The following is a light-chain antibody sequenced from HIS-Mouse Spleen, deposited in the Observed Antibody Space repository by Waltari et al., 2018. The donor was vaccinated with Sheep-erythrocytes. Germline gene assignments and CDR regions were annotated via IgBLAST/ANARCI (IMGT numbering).Light chain of an antibody. Sequence: QSALTQPRSVSGSPGQAVTISCTGTRSDVGGYNYFSLYQQHPGKAPKLMIYDVSKRPSGVPDRFSGSKSGNTASLTISGLQAEDEADYYCCSYAGSYTLVFGGGTKLTVL. CDR2: DVS. J-gene: IGLJ3*02. CDR3: CSYAGSYTLV. CDR1: RSDVGGYNY. V-gene: IGLV2-11*01.